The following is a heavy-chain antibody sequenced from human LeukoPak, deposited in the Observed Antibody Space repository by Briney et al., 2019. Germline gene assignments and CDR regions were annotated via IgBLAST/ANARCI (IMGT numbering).Heavy chain of an antibody. Sequence: PSETLSLTCTVSGGSISSYYWSWIRQPPGKGLEWIGYIYYSGSTNYNPSLKSRVTISVDTSKNQFSLKLSSVTAADTAVYYCARLHLDDDYGDYDGGSFDYWGQGTLVTVSS. D-gene: IGHD4-17*01. CDR2: IYYSGST. V-gene: IGHV4-59*01. CDR1: GGSISSYY. J-gene: IGHJ4*02. CDR3: ARLHLDDDYGDYDGGSFDY.